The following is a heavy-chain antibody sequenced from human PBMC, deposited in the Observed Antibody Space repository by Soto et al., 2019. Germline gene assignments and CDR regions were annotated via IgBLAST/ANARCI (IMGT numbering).Heavy chain of an antibody. CDR2: ISGSGGST. J-gene: IGHJ6*02. V-gene: IGHV3-23*01. CDR1: GFTFSSYA. Sequence: GGSLRLSCAASGFTFSSYAMSWVRQAPGKGLEWVSAISGSGGSTYYADSVKGRFTISRDNSKNTLYLQMNSLRAEDTAVYYCPTVIPDASRYSNHARYYYYGMDVWRQGTPVTFSS. D-gene: IGHD4-4*01. CDR3: PTVIPDASRYSNHARYYYYGMDV.